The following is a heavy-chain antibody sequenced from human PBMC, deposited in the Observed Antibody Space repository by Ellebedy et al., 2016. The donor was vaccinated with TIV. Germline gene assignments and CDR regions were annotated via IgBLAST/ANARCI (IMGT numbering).Heavy chain of an antibody. Sequence: ASVKVSCKASGCTFTGYYMHWVRQAPGQGLEWMGWINPNSGGTKYAQKFQGRVTMTRDTSTSTAYMELSRLRSNDTAVYYCARALYDSSGYNNWFDPWGQGTLVTVSS. CDR1: GCTFTGYY. D-gene: IGHD3-22*01. V-gene: IGHV1-2*02. CDR2: INPNSGGT. CDR3: ARALYDSSGYNNWFDP. J-gene: IGHJ5*02.